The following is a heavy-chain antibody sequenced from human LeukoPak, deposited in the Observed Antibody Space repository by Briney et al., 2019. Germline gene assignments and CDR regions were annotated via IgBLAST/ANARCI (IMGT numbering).Heavy chain of an antibody. CDR1: GYTFTLYY. Sequence: GASVNVSCMASGYTFTLYYMHWVRQAPGQGLAWMGWINPNSGGTSYARRFQGRVTMTRDTSISTAYMELSRLTSDDTAVYYCTRNPAYCTSTSCYIDYWGQGTLVTVSS. J-gene: IGHJ4*02. CDR2: INPNSGGT. V-gene: IGHV1-2*02. D-gene: IGHD2-2*02. CDR3: TRNPAYCTSTSCYIDY.